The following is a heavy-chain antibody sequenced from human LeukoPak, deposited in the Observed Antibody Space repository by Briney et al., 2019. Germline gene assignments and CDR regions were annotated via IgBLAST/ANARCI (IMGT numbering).Heavy chain of an antibody. CDR2: INQSGST. CDR3: ASFGRITIFGVVIPHYFDY. J-gene: IGHJ4*02. CDR1: GGSLSGYY. Sequence: PSETLSLTCAVYGGSLSGYYWSWSRQPPAKGLEWIGAINQSGSTNYNPSLKSRVTISVDTSKNQFSLKLSSVTAADTAVYYCASFGRITIFGVVIPHYFDYWGQGTLVTVSS. V-gene: IGHV4-34*01. D-gene: IGHD3-3*01.